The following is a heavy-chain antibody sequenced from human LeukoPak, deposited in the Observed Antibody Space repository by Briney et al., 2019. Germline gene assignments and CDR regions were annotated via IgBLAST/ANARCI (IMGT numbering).Heavy chain of an antibody. D-gene: IGHD4-17*01. Sequence: GASVKVSCKASRYTFTGYYMRWVRQATGQGLEWMGWMNPNSGNTGYAQKFQGRVTMTRNTSISTAYMELSSLRSEDTAVYYRARGPYGDYFDYWGQGTLVTVSS. V-gene: IGHV1-8*02. CDR3: ARGPYGDYFDY. CDR1: RYTFTGYY. J-gene: IGHJ4*02. CDR2: MNPNSGNT.